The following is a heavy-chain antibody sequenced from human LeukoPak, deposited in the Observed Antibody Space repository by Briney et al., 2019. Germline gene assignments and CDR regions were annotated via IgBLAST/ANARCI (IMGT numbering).Heavy chain of an antibody. CDR2: ISYDGSNK. CDR1: GFTFSSYA. CDR3: ARDRKYYYGSAYYMDV. D-gene: IGHD3-10*01. V-gene: IGHV3-30*04. Sequence: PGGSLRLSCAASGFTFSSYAMHWVRQAPGKGLEWVAVISYDGSNKYYADSVKGRFTISRDNSKNTLYLQMNSLRAEDTAVYYCARDRKYYYGSAYYMDVWGKGTTVTVSS. J-gene: IGHJ6*03.